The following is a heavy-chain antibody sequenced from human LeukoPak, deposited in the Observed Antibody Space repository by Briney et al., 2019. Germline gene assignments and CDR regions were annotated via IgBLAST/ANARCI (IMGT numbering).Heavy chain of an antibody. D-gene: IGHD5-18*01. CDR3: ARVYVDTAMEDYYYGMDV. CDR1: GGSISRYY. J-gene: IGHJ6*02. CDR2: IYYSGST. V-gene: IGHV4-59*01. Sequence: AETLSLTCTASGGSISRYYWSWILQPPGKGLEWIGYIYYSGSTNYNPSLKSRATISVDTSKNQFSLKLSSVTAADTAVYYCARVYVDTAMEDYYYGMDVWGQGTTVNVSS.